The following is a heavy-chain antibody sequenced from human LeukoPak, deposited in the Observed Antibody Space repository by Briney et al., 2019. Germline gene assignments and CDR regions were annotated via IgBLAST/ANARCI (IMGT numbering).Heavy chain of an antibody. CDR1: GGTFSSYA. D-gene: IGHD2-2*01. Sequence: SVKVSCKASGGTFSSYAISWVRRAPGQGLEWMGGIIPIFGTADYAQKFQGRVMITADESTSTAYMELSSLRSEDTAVYYCAREQCSSTSCYFDYWGQGTLVTVSS. J-gene: IGHJ4*02. CDR3: AREQCSSTSCYFDY. V-gene: IGHV1-69*13. CDR2: IIPIFGTA.